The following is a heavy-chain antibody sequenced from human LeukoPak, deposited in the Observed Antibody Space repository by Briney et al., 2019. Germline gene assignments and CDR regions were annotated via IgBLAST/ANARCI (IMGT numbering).Heavy chain of an antibody. D-gene: IGHD1-1*01. V-gene: IGHV3-21*01. Sequence: PGGSLRLSCAASGFTFSTYIVNWVGQAPGRGREGVSSISSGTSYIYYADSVKGRFTISRDNAKNSLYLQMNSLRAEDTAVYYCARDRATGTTNYYYYYGMDVWGKGATVTVSS. CDR2: ISSGTSYI. J-gene: IGHJ6*04. CDR1: GFTFSTYI. CDR3: ARDRATGTTNYYYYYGMDV.